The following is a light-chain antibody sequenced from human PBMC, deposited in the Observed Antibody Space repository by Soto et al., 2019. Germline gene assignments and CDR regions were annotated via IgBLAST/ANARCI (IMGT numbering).Light chain of an antibody. J-gene: IGKJ1*01. V-gene: IGKV3-20*01. Sequence: EIVLTQSPGTLSLSQGERATLSCRASQSVSSSYLGWYQQKPGQAPRLLIYGASSRATGIPDRFSGSGSGTDFTLTISRLEPEDFAVYYCQHYGSSPRTFGQGTKVEIK. CDR2: GAS. CDR3: QHYGSSPRT. CDR1: QSVSSSY.